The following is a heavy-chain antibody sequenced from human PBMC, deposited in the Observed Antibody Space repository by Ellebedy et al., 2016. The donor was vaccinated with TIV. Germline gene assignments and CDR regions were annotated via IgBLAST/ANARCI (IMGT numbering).Heavy chain of an antibody. Sequence: AASVKVSCKASGYTFTSYDISWLRQAPGQGLEWMGWVSAYYGNPNYAQKLQDRVTITTDTSTNPVYMDLRSMRSDDTAVYYCARHLAVPGGRKITVARTFDYWGQGTLVSVSS. CDR3: ARHLAVPGGRKITVARTFDY. J-gene: IGHJ4*02. CDR1: GYTFTSYD. V-gene: IGHV1-18*01. D-gene: IGHD6-19*01. CDR2: VSAYYGNP.